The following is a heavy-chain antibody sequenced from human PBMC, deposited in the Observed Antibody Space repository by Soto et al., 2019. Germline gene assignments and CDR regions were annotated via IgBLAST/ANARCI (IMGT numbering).Heavy chain of an antibody. V-gene: IGHV4-31*03. CDR2: IYYSGST. Sequence: PSETLSLTCTVSGGSISSGGYYWSWIRQHPGKGLEWIGYIYYSGSTYYNPSLKSRVTISVDTSKNQFSLKLSSVTAADTAVYYCSRHISSFGSRIGFDYWGQGTLVTVSS. CDR3: SRHISSFGSRIGFDY. D-gene: IGHD3-3*02. CDR1: GGSISSGGYY. J-gene: IGHJ4*02.